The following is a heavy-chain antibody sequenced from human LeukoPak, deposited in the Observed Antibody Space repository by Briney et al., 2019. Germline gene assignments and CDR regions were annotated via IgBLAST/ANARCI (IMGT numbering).Heavy chain of an antibody. CDR2: IYYSGST. D-gene: IGHD6-19*01. Sequence: KTSETLSLTCAVSGGSISSYYWSWIRQPPGEGLEWIGYIYYSGSTNYNPSLKSRVTISVDTSKNQFSLKLSSVTAADTAIYYCARDGRAGSLFAYWGQGTLVTVSS. CDR3: ARDGRAGSLFAY. V-gene: IGHV4-59*01. CDR1: GGSISSYY. J-gene: IGHJ4*02.